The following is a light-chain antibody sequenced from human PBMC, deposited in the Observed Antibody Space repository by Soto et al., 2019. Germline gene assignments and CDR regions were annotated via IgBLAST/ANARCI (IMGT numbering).Light chain of an antibody. CDR1: ETISRHY. Sequence: PGESATLSCRASETISRHYMAWYQLQPGPAPRLLLFGASTRATGIPDIFSGSWSVTDFTLTIGSLEPEDFAVYYCQYFGDSPFAVGPGTKVDIK. J-gene: IGKJ3*01. CDR2: GAS. V-gene: IGKV3-20*01. CDR3: QYFGDSPFA.